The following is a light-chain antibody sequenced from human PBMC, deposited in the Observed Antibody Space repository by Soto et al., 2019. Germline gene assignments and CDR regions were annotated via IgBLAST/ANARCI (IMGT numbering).Light chain of an antibody. Sequence: ETVLTQSPGTLSLSPGERATLSCRASQSVGGSFLAWYQQRPGQAPRLLIYHTSYRATGIPARFSGSESGTEFTLTITSLQSEDFAVYYRQQYSHWHPITFGQGTRLEIK. V-gene: IGKV3D-20*02. CDR2: HTS. CDR1: QSVGGS. J-gene: IGKJ5*01. CDR3: QQYSHWHPIT.